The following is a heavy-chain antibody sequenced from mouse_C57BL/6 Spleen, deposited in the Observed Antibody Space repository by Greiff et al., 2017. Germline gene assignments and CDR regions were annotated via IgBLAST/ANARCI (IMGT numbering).Heavy chain of an antibody. Sequence: DVKLVESEGGLVQPGSSMKLSCTASGFTFSDYYMAWVRQVPEKGLEWVANINYDGSSTYYLDSLKSRFIISRDNAKNILYLQMSSLKSEDTATYYCAREGDYYGSRDYAMDYWGQGTSVTVSS. CDR2: INYDGSST. CDR1: GFTFSDYY. CDR3: AREGDYYGSRDYAMDY. D-gene: IGHD1-1*01. J-gene: IGHJ4*01. V-gene: IGHV5-16*01.